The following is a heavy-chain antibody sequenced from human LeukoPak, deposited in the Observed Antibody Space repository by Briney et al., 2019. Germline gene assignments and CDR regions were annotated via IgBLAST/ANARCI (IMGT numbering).Heavy chain of an antibody. J-gene: IGHJ4*02. CDR1: GGSFSGYY. D-gene: IGHD5-18*01. CDR3: AGGGLRYSYGYKSR. Sequence: SETLSHTCAVYGGSFSGYYWSWIRQPPGKGLEWIGEINHSGSTNYNPSLKSRVTISVDTSKNQFSLKLSSVTAADTAVYYCAGGGLRYSYGYKSRWGQGTLVTVSS. V-gene: IGHV4-34*01. CDR2: INHSGST.